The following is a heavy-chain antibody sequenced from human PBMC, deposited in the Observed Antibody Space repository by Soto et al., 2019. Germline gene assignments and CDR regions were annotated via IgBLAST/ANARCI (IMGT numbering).Heavy chain of an antibody. CDR3: TRVYDSSGYYFYYYYGMDV. D-gene: IGHD3-22*01. CDR1: GFTFGDYA. Sequence: PGGSLRLSCTASGFTFGDYAMSWFRQAPGKGLEWVGFIRSKAYGGTTEYAASVKGRITISRDDSKSIAYLQMNSLKTEDTAVYYCTRVYDSSGYYFYYYYGMDVWGQGTTVTVSS. J-gene: IGHJ6*02. V-gene: IGHV3-49*03. CDR2: IRSKAYGGTT.